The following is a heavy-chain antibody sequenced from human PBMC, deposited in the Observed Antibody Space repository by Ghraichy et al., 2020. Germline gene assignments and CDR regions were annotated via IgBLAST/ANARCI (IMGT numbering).Heavy chain of an antibody. V-gene: IGHV4-39*01. CDR3: AKGWSMNFSS. CDR1: GGSIKGSSSY. Sequence: SQTLSLTCNVSGGSIKGSSSYWGWIRQPPGKGLEWIGSIYDVGSTNYNPSLKSRVTISIDTSKNQFSLRMISLTAADTAVYYCAKGWSMNFSSWGQGTLVTVSS. J-gene: IGHJ4*02. D-gene: IGHD6-19*01. CDR2: IYDVGST.